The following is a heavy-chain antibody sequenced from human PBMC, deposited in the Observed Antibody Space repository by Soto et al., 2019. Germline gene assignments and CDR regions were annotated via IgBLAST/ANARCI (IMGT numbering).Heavy chain of an antibody. CDR1: GYTFTGYY. V-gene: IGHV1-2*06. CDR2: INPDTGDT. J-gene: IGHJ4*02. D-gene: IGHD5-18*01. CDR3: ARDGYSTSDY. Sequence: EASVKVSCKASGYTFTGYYIHWVRQAPGQGLEWMGRINPDTGDTDYTQKFQGRVTMTRDTSISTAYMQLSRLTSDDTAVYFCARDGYSTSDYWGPGTLVTVSS.